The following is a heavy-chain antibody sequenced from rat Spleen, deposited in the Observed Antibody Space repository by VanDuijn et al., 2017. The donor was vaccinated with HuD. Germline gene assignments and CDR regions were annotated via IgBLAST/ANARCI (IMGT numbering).Heavy chain of an antibody. CDR1: GFSLNSNG. CDR3: TRFDSGGSYFDH. J-gene: IGHJ2*01. Sequence: QVQLMESGPGLVQPSQTLSLTCTVSGFSLNSNGASWVRPSPGKGLEWMGGIWGDGSTRYSSDLESRLSISRDTSKNQVFVKMNSLQSEDTAIYFCTRFDSGGSYFDHWGQGVMVTVSS. D-gene: IGHD1-11*01. CDR2: IWGDGST. V-gene: IGHV2-1*01.